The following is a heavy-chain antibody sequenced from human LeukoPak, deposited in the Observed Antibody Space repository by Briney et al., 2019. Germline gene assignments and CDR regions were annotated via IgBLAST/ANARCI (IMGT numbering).Heavy chain of an antibody. J-gene: IGHJ5*02. CDR2: INPNSGGT. CDR1: GYTFTSYY. V-gene: IGHV1-2*02. D-gene: IGHD1-1*01. Sequence: ASVKVSCKASGYTFTSYYMHWVRQAPGQGLEWMGWINPNSGGTNYAQKFQGRVTMTRDTSISTAYMELSRLRSDDTAVYYCARDRTTDGWFDPWGQGTLVTVSS. CDR3: ARDRTTDGWFDP.